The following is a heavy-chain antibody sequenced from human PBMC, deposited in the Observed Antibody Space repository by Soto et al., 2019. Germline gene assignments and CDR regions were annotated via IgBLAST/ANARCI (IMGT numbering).Heavy chain of an antibody. CDR1: GFTFSSYA. J-gene: IGHJ4*02. V-gene: IGHV3-23*01. CDR3: AKSISYSSGWQYFDY. Sequence: GGSLRLSCAASGFTFSSYAMSWVRQAPGKGLEWVSAISGSGGSTYYADSVKGRSTISRDNSKNTLYLQMNSLRAEDTAVYYCAKSISYSSGWQYFDYWGQGTLVTVS. CDR2: ISGSGGST. D-gene: IGHD6-19*01.